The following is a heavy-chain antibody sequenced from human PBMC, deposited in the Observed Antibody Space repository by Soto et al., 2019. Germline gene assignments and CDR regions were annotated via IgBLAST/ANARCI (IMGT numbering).Heavy chain of an antibody. J-gene: IGHJ4*02. CDR3: ARDVVRSTGGDC. CDR2: IIPIFGKT. V-gene: IGHV1-69*01. Sequence: QVQLVQSGAEVKEPGTSVKVSCKASGGAFSTSSIVWVRQGPGQGLEWMGGIIPIFGKTNVAPKFRDRITFTACESTRTAYMELSSLRYEDTAIYYCARDVVRSTGGDCWGQGTLVTVSS. D-gene: IGHD7-27*01. CDR1: GGAFSTSS.